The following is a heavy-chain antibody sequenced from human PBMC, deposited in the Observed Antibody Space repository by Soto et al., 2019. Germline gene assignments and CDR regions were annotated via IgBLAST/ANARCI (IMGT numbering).Heavy chain of an antibody. CDR3: ARVKVPAAILGAFDP. CDR2: INPLKGDT. Sequence: ASVKVSCKASGYTFSTYGITWVRQAPGQGLDWMGWINPLKGDTKSAANFQDRVTMTTDTSTRTAYMELRSLRSDDTAVYYCARVKVPAAILGAFDPWGQGTLVTVSS. CDR1: GYTFSTYG. D-gene: IGHD2-2*02. J-gene: IGHJ3*01. V-gene: IGHV1-18*01.